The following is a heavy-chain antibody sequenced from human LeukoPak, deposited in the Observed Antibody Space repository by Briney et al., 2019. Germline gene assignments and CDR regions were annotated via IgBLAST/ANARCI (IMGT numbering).Heavy chain of an antibody. Sequence: PSETLSLTCAVSGGSISGDDYSWSWIRQPPGKGLEWIGYIYHSGTTYYNPSLKSRVTISVDRSKNQFSLKLSSVTAADTAACYCARGRGGYDTRGYYNSWLDPWGQGTLATVSS. D-gene: IGHD3-22*01. V-gene: IGHV4-30-2*01. CDR1: GGSISGDDYS. CDR3: ARGRGGYDTRGYYNSWLDP. CDR2: IYHSGTT. J-gene: IGHJ5*02.